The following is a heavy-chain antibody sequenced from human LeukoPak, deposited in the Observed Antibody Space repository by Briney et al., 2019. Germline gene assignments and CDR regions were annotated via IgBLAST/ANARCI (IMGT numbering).Heavy chain of an antibody. CDR2: IYYSGST. D-gene: IGHD1-1*01. Sequence: SQTLSLTCTVSGGSISSCNYYWSWIRQPPGKGLEWIGYIYYSGSTYYNPSLKSRVTISVDTSKNQFSLKLSSVTAADTAVYYCARDLLAVTGAFDIWGQGTMVTVSS. J-gene: IGHJ3*02. CDR3: ARDLLAVTGAFDI. CDR1: GGSISSCNYY. V-gene: IGHV4-30-4*08.